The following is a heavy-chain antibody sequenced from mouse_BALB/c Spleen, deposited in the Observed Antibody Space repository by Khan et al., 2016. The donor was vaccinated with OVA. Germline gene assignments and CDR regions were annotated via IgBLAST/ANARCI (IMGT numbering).Heavy chain of an antibody. CDR3: ATRYGNPFAY. D-gene: IGHD2-1*01. J-gene: IGHJ3*01. CDR1: GFNIKDTY. CDR2: IDPPNDDS. Sequence: VQLKESGAELVKPGASVKLSCSASGFNIKDTYIHWVKQRPEQGLEWIGRIDPPNDDSKYGPKFQDKATLTADTSSNTAYLQLSSLTSEDTAVYYCATRYGNPFAYWGQGTLVSVSA. V-gene: IGHV14-3*02.